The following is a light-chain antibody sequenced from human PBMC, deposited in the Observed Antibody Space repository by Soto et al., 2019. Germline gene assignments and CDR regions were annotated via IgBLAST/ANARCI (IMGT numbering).Light chain of an antibody. CDR1: QNVDTKD. Sequence: EIVLTQSPGTLSFSQGERATLSCRASQNVDTKDLAWYQFKPGQAPRIIIFGASGRATGIPDRFSGSGSGTDFTLTISRLEPGDFAVYYCQQDGSLSWTFGQGTKVDIK. J-gene: IGKJ1*01. CDR3: QQDGSLSWT. CDR2: GAS. V-gene: IGKV3-20*01.